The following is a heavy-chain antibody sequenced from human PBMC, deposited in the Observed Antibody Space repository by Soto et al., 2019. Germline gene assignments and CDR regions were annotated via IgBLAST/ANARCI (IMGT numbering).Heavy chain of an antibody. CDR1: GFTFSSYA. CDR2: ISGSGGST. J-gene: IGHJ5*02. V-gene: IGHV3-23*01. Sequence: GGSLRLSCAASGFTFSSYAMSWVRQAPGKGLEWVSAISGSGGSTYYADSVKGRFTISRDNSKNTLYLQMNSLRAEDTAVYYCAKDPRGRYDFWSGLDQNWFDPWGQGTLVTVSS. D-gene: IGHD3-3*01. CDR3: AKDPRGRYDFWSGLDQNWFDP.